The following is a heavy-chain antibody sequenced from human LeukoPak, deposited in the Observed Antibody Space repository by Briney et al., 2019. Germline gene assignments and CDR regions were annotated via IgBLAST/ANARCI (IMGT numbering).Heavy chain of an antibody. CDR3: AREGVTKYYFDY. CDR1: GGSISSYY. V-gene: IGHV4-59*01. CDR2: IYYSGSA. Sequence: PSETLSLTCNVSGGSISSYYWSWIRQPPGKGLAWIGYIYYSGSADYNPSLTSRVTISVDTSKNQFSLKLSSVTAADTAVYYCAREGVTKYYFDYWGQGTLVTVSS. J-gene: IGHJ4*02. D-gene: IGHD4-11*01.